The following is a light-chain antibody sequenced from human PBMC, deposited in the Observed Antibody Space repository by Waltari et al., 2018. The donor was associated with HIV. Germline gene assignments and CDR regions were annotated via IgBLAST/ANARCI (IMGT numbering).Light chain of an antibody. J-gene: IGLJ2*01. CDR3: SSYGGVASYLI. V-gene: IGLV2-11*01. Sequence: HYAMTQPRSVSGSPGQSVTISCTGTSRDIGAYDYVSWFQKFPGKAPKLLIFDVNKRPSGVPDRFSGFRSGDTVSLTISGLQPDDESDYFCSSYGGVASYLIFGGGTTLTVL. CDR1: SRDIGAYDY. CDR2: DVN.